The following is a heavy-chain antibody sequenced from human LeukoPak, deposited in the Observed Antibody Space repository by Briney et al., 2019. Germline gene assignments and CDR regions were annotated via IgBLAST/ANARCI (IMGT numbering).Heavy chain of an antibody. Sequence: PSETLSLTCAVYGGSFSGYYWSWIRQPAGKGLEWIGRIYTSGSTNYNPSLKSRVTISVDTSKNQFSLKLSSVTAADTAVYYCARSGFGEGVDYWGQGTLVTVSS. CDR1: GGSFSGYY. CDR3: ARSGFGEGVDY. D-gene: IGHD3-10*01. V-gene: IGHV4-59*10. CDR2: IYTSGST. J-gene: IGHJ4*02.